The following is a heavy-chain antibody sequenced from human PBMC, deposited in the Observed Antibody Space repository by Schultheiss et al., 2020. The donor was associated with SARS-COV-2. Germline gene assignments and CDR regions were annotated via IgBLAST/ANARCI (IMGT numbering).Heavy chain of an antibody. D-gene: IGHD3-3*01. Sequence: GGSLRLSCAASGFTFSSYWMHWVRQAPGKGLVWVSRINSDGSSTSYADSVKGRFTISRDNAKNTLYLQMNSLRAEDTAVYYCAKDPITIFVDLNWFDPWGQGTLVTVSS. V-gene: IGHV3-74*01. CDR1: GFTFSSYW. CDR3: AKDPITIFVDLNWFDP. CDR2: INSDGSST. J-gene: IGHJ5*02.